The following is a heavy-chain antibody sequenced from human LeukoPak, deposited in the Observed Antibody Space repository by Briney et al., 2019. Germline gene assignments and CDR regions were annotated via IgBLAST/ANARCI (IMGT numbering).Heavy chain of an antibody. D-gene: IGHD3-9*01. J-gene: IGHJ3*02. CDR3: ARDRVLRYFDWLLSTPDAFDI. CDR1: GLTFSSYA. V-gene: IGHV3-30*03. CDR2: ISYHGSNK. Sequence: GRSLRLSCAASGLTFSSYAMPWVRQAPGKGLEWVAVISYHGSNKYYADSVKGRFTISRDNAKNSLYLQMNSLRAEDTAVYYCARDRVLRYFDWLLSTPDAFDIWGQGTMVTVSS.